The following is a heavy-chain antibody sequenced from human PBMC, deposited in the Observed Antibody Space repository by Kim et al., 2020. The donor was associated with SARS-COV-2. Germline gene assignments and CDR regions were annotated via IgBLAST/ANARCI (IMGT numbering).Heavy chain of an antibody. CDR2: ISGSGGST. J-gene: IGHJ4*02. CDR1: GFTFSSYA. V-gene: IGHV3-23*01. CDR3: AKEGRIQLWLRPEYYFDY. D-gene: IGHD5-18*01. Sequence: GGSLRLSCAASGFTFSSYAMSWVRQAPGKGLEWVSAISGSGGSTYYADSVKGRFTISRDNSKNTLYLQMNSLRAEDTAVYYCAKEGRIQLWLRPEYYFDYWGQGTLVTVSS.